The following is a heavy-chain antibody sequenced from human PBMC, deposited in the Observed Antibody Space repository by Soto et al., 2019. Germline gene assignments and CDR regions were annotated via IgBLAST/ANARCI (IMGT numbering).Heavy chain of an antibody. D-gene: IGHD3-3*01. CDR1: GFTFSSYT. CDR2: ISSRSSYI. Sequence: EVQLVESGGGLVKPGGSLRLSCAANGFTFSSYTMNWVRQAPGKGLEWVSSISSRSSYIYYADSVKGRYTISRDNAKDSLYLQMNSLRAEDTAVYYCATVITTDAAFDVWGQGTIVTVSS. J-gene: IGHJ3*01. CDR3: ATVITTDAAFDV. V-gene: IGHV3-21*01.